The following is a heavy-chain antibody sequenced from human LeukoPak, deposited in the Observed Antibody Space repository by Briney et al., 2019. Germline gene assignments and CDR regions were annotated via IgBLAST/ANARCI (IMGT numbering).Heavy chain of an antibody. V-gene: IGHV4-34*01. Sequence: SETLSLTCAVYGGSFSGYYWSWIRHPPGKGLEWIGEINHSGSTNYNPSLKSRVTISVDTSKNQFSLKLSSVTAADTAVYYCARAYPRIGKDYWGQGTLVTVSS. CDR1: GGSFSGYY. D-gene: IGHD2/OR15-2a*01. CDR3: ARAYPRIGKDY. CDR2: INHSGST. J-gene: IGHJ4*02.